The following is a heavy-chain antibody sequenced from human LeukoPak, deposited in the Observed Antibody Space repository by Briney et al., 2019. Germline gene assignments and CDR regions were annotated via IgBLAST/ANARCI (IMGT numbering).Heavy chain of an antibody. J-gene: IGHJ4*02. V-gene: IGHV3-48*01. CDR2: ISSSSSTI. CDR1: GFTFSNYW. CDR3: AKGYRAYDSRYLFDY. Sequence: PGGSLRLSCAASGFTFSNYWMHWVRQAPGKGLEWVSYISSSSSTIYYADSLKGRFTISRDNSNNTLYLQMNSLRAEDTAVYYCAKGYRAYDSRYLFDYYGQGTLVTVSS. D-gene: IGHD5-12*01.